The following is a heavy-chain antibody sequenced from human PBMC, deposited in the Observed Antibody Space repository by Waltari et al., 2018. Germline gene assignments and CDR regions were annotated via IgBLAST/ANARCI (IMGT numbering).Heavy chain of an antibody. CDR2: ISGYSGNT. CDR1: GDTFISHG. CDR3: ARGGLTMATIDY. J-gene: IGHJ4*02. Sequence: QVHLVQSGAEVRQPGASVKVSCKALGDTFISHGISWVRQAPGQGLEWMGWISGYSGNTNYAQRLQDRLTMTTDTSAIIAYMELRSLRSDDTAVYYCARGGLTMATIDYWGQGTLVTVSS. D-gene: IGHD3-10*01. V-gene: IGHV1-18*01.